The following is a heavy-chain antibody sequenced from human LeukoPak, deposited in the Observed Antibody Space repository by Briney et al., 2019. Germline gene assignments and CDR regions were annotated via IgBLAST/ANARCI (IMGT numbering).Heavy chain of an antibody. CDR1: GFTFSSYG. CDR2: IWYDGSNK. V-gene: IGHV3-30*02. CDR3: AKVYDSGSYYRLPPDAFDI. D-gene: IGHD1-26*01. J-gene: IGHJ3*02. Sequence: PGGSLRLSCAASGFTFSSYGMHWVRQAPGKGLEWVAVIWYDGSNKYYADSVKGRFTISRDNSKNTLYLQMNSLRAEDTAVYYCAKVYDSGSYYRLPPDAFDIWGQGTMVTVSS.